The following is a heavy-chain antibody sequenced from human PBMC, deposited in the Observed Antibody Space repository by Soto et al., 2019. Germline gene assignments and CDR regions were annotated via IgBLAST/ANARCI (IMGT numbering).Heavy chain of an antibody. Sequence: EVQLLESGGGLVQPGGSLRLSCAASGFTFSSYAMSWVRQAPGKGLEWVSAISGSGGSTYYADSVKGRFTISRDNSKNTLYLQMNSLRAEDTAVYYCAKDRRDYDYIWGSYRRPSQKNYYYYMDVWGKGTTVTVSS. J-gene: IGHJ6*03. CDR2: ISGSGGST. CDR1: GFTFSSYA. D-gene: IGHD3-16*02. CDR3: AKDRRDYDYIWGSYRRPSQKNYYYYMDV. V-gene: IGHV3-23*01.